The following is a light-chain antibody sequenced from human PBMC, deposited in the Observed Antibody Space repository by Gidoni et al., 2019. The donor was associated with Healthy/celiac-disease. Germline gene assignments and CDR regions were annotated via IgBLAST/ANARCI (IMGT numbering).Light chain of an antibody. V-gene: IGKV3-15*01. Sequence: EIVMTQSPATLSVTTEERATLSCRARQSVSSNLAWYKQQPGQAPRLLIYGASSGSGTEFTLTISSLQSEDFAVYYCQQYNNWPRTFGQGTKVEIK. CDR1: QSVSSN. CDR3: QQYNNWPRT. J-gene: IGKJ1*01. CDR2: GAS.